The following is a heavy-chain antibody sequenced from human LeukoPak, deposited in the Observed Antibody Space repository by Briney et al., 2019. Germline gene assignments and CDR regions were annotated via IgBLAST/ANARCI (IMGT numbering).Heavy chain of an antibody. CDR3: AIVSWSGIYS. V-gene: IGHV3-30-3*01. D-gene: IGHD3-3*01. CDR2: ILYDGGNE. Sequence: GGSLRLSCAASGFTFSSSSMHWVRQAPGKGLEWLALILYDGGNEYYADSVKGRFTISRDNSKNTLYLQMNSLRAEDTALYYCAIVSWSGIYSWGQGTLVTVSS. CDR1: GFTFSSSS. J-gene: IGHJ4*02.